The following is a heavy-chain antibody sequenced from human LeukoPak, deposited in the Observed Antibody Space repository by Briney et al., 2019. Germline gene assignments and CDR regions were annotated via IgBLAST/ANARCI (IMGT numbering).Heavy chain of an antibody. CDR2: ISYDGSNK. J-gene: IGHJ4*02. CDR1: GFTCSSYA. Sequence: LRLSCAASGFTCSSYAMHWVRQAPGKGLEWVAVISYDGSNKYYADSGKGRFTISRDNYKNTLYLQMNSLRAEDTAVYYCARDDHDILTGYYKGYFDYWGQGTLVTVSS. D-gene: IGHD3-9*01. V-gene: IGHV3-30*04. CDR3: ARDDHDILTGYYKGYFDY.